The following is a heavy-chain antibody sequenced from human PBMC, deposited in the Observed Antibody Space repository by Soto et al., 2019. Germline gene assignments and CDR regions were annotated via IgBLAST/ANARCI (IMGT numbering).Heavy chain of an antibody. CDR3: AKNCHWETLVH. V-gene: IGHV4-59*08. CDR2: IYYGGST. D-gene: IGHD7-27*01. CDR1: GDSISTDY. J-gene: IGHJ4*02. Sequence: PSETLSLTCTVSGDSISTDYWSWIRQSPGKGLEWIGFIYYGGSTNYNPSLKSRVTISVDTPKNQFSLKLSSVTAADTAVYYCAKNCHWETLVHCGQGTLVTVSS.